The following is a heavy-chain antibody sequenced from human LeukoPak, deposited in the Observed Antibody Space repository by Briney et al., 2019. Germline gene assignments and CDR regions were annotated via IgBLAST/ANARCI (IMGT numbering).Heavy chain of an antibody. J-gene: IGHJ6*03. CDR1: GYTFTGYY. Sequence: ASVKVSCKASGYTFTGYYMHWVRQAPGQGLEWMGWINPNSGGTNYAQKFQGRVTMTRDTSISTAYMELSRLRSEDTAVYYCARGYGYYYDSSGYLTNYYYYYMDVWGKGTTVTISS. D-gene: IGHD3-22*01. CDR2: INPNSGGT. V-gene: IGHV1-2*02. CDR3: ARGYGYYYDSSGYLTNYYYYYMDV.